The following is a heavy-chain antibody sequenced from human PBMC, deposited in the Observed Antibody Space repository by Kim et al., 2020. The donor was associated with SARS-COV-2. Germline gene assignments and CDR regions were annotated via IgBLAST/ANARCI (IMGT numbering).Heavy chain of an antibody. J-gene: IGHJ4*02. CDR2: IKQDGSEK. CDR1: GFTFSSYW. Sequence: GGSLRLSCAASGFTFSSYWMSWVRQAPGKGLEWVANIKQDGSEKYYVDSVKGRFTISRDNAKNSLYLQMNSLRAEDTAVYYCANGYSGYDFPFPFDYWGQGTLVTVSS. CDR3: ANGYSGYDFPFPFDY. D-gene: IGHD5-12*01. V-gene: IGHV3-7*01.